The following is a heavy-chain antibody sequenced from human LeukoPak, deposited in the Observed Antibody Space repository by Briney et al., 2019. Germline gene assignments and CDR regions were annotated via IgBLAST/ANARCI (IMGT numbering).Heavy chain of an antibody. CDR1: GFTFNSYA. Sequence: GGSLRLSCAASGFTFNSYAMSWVRQAPGKGLEWVSAISGSGGSTYYADSVKGRFTISRDNSKNTLYLQMNSLRAEDTAVYYCAGSLGYSSSWPIYYYYYYMDVWGKGTTVTVSS. D-gene: IGHD6-13*01. V-gene: IGHV3-23*01. J-gene: IGHJ6*03. CDR3: AGSLGYSSSWPIYYYYYYMDV. CDR2: ISGSGGST.